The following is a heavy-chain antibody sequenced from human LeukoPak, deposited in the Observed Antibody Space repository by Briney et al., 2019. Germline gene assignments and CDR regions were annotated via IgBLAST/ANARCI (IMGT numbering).Heavy chain of an antibody. D-gene: IGHD2-2*01. Sequence: GASVKVSCKASGYTFTSYAMNWVRQAPGQGLEWMGWINTNTGNPTYAQGFTGRFVLSLDTSVSTAYLQISSLKAEDTAVYYCARGYCSSTSCYGGSYWGQGTLVTVSS. CDR3: ARGYCSSTSCYGGSY. V-gene: IGHV7-4-1*02. CDR2: INTNTGNP. CDR1: GYTFTSYA. J-gene: IGHJ4*02.